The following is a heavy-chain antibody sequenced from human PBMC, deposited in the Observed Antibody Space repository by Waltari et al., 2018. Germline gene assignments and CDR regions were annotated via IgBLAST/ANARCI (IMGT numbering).Heavy chain of an antibody. J-gene: IGHJ4*01. D-gene: IGHD2-21*01. CDR3: ARYGEVPPNYFFDY. V-gene: IGHV4-34*01. Sequence: QVQLHQWGPGQLKPSETLPPTSPVPGESFLWYFRSWIRPSPGKGLEWLGAIHHSGSTNYNPALASRVSLSVDTTKKQFSLRLTSVTAADAAVYYCARYGEVPPNYFFDYWGRGTLVTVSS. CDR1: GESFLWYF. CDR2: IHHSGST.